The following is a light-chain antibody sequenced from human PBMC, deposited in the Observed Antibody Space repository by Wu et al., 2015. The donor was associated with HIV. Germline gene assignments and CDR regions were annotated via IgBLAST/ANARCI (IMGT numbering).Light chain of an antibody. CDR2: LSS. CDR3: QQYNDYPRT. CDR1: DSISNW. J-gene: IGKJ1*01. Sequence: DIQMTQSPSTLSASVGDKITITCRASDSISNWLAWYQQKPGKAPKLLIYLSSSLETGIPRRFSGSGSGTEFTLTINNLQPDDFATYYCQQYNDYPRTFGKGT. V-gene: IGKV1-5*03.